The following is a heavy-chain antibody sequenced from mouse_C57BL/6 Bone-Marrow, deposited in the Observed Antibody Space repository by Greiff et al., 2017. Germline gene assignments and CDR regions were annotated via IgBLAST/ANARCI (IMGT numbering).Heavy chain of an antibody. J-gene: IGHJ3*01. CDR1: GYTFTSYG. Sequence: QVQLQQSGAELARPGASVKLSCKASGYTFTSYGISWVKQRTGQGLEWIGEIYPRSGNTYYNEKFKGKATLTADQSSSTAYLELRSLPSDDSAVYFCARDPFIYYYGSSWFAYWGQGTLVTVSA. V-gene: IGHV1-81*01. CDR2: IYPRSGNT. CDR3: ARDPFIYYYGSSWFAY. D-gene: IGHD1-1*01.